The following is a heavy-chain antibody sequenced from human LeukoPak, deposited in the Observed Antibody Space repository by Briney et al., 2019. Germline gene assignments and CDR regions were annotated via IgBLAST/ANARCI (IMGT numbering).Heavy chain of an antibody. V-gene: IGHV1-8*01. Sequence: ASVKVSCKASGYTFRSYEINWVRQAPGQGLEWVGWIHPNSGKTGYAQKFQGRVTMTRDTSTETAFMELSSLKLDDTAIFYCARGHYGGNRYFDIWGQGTLVTVSS. CDR3: ARGHYGGNRYFDI. CDR2: IHPNSGKT. D-gene: IGHD4-23*01. J-gene: IGHJ4*02. CDR1: GYTFRSYE.